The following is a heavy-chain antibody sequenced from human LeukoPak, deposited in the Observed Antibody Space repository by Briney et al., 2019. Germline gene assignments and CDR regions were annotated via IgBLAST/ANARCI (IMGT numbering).Heavy chain of an antibody. D-gene: IGHD3-3*01. J-gene: IGHJ5*02. CDR3: ARGHYDCWSGYYTGNWFDP. Sequence: ASVKVSCXTSGYTFTSYYMHWVRQAPGQGLEWMAIINPSGGSTSYAQKFQGRVTMTRDTSTSTVYMELSSLRSEDTAVYYCARGHYDCWSGYYTGNWFDPWGQGTLVTVSS. V-gene: IGHV1-46*03. CDR2: INPSGGST. CDR1: GYTFTSYY.